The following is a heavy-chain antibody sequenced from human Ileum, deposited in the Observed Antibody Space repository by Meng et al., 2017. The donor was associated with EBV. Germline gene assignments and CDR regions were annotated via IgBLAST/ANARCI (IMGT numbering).Heavy chain of an antibody. V-gene: IGHV1-69*15. CDR2: IVPIFGTK. CDR1: GDRFGTYS. CDR3: ARLGGDYDDY. Sequence: HVQLVQSGTEVKKPGFAVKLSCKASGDRFGTYSVSGVRQAPGQGLEWMGNIVPIFGTKSYAQKFQGRVTITADESTSTAYMELRNLRSEDSAMYYCARLGGDYDDYWGLGTLVTVSS. J-gene: IGHJ4*02. D-gene: IGHD1-26*01.